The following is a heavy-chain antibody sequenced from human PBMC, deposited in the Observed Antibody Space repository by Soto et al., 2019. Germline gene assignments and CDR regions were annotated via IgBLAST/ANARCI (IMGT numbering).Heavy chain of an antibody. V-gene: IGHV3-7*01. CDR3: AREASHGAWRWFDS. CDR1: EFTFSNYW. CDR2: IDQDGSDR. J-gene: IGHJ5*01. Sequence: EVQLVESGGGLVQPGGSLRLSCAASEFTFSNYWMTWVRQAPGKGLESVAKIDQDGSDRYYVDSVKGRFTISRDNAENSLYLQMNSLRVEETAIYYCAREASHGAWRWFDSWGQGTLVTVSS. D-gene: IGHD4-17*01.